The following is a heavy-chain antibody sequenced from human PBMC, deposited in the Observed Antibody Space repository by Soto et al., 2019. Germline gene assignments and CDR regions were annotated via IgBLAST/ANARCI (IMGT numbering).Heavy chain of an antibody. CDR3: ARVVSATYYYYGMDV. J-gene: IGHJ6*02. D-gene: IGHD2-21*01. V-gene: IGHV1-69*06. CDR1: GGTFSSYA. CDR2: IIPIFGTA. Sequence: SVKVSFKASGGTFSSYAISWVRQAPGQGLEWMGGIIPIFGTANYAQKFQGRVTIAADKSTSTAYMELSSLRSEDTAVYYCARVVSATYYYYGMDVWGQGTTVTVSS.